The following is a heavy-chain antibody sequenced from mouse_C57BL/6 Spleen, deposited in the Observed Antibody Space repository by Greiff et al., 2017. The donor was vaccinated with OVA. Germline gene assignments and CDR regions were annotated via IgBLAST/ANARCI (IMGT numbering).Heavy chain of an antibody. CDR2: IDPSDSYT. Sequence: QVQLKQPGAELVRPGTSVKLSCKASGYTFTSYWMHWVKQRPGQGLEWIGVIDPSDSYTNYNQKFKGKATLTVDTSSSTAYMQLSSLTSEDSAVYYCASVDSSGSWFAYWGQGTLVTVSA. D-gene: IGHD3-2*02. V-gene: IGHV1-59*01. J-gene: IGHJ3*01. CDR3: ASVDSSGSWFAY. CDR1: GYTFTSYW.